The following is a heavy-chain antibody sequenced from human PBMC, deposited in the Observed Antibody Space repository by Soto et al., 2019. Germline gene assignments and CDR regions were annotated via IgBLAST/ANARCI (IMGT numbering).Heavy chain of an antibody. Sequence: SDTLFLTCYVDRGSIPSTSWWTWVRQPPGKGLEWIGEIYQTGNTNYNPSVRSRVTISVDKSNNEFSLNLRAVTAADTAVYYCATLPPRIEVRLIPIPTWGQG. V-gene: IGHV4-4*02. CDR3: ATLPPRIEVRLIPIPT. J-gene: IGHJ4*02. D-gene: IGHD2-2*02. CDR2: IYQTGNT. CDR1: RGSIPSTSW.